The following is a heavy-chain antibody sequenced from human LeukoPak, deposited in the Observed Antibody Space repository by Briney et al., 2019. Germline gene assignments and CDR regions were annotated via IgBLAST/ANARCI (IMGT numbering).Heavy chain of an antibody. CDR2: IYYRGST. Sequence: SETLSLTCTVSSDSLSSNRYYWGWIRQPPGRGLEWIGSIYYRGSTYYNPSLRSRATISVDTSKNQFSLKLTSVTAADTAVYYCVRPAEQQLDAYDIWGQGKMVTVSS. CDR1: SDSLSSNRYY. V-gene: IGHV4-39*01. CDR3: VRPAEQQLDAYDI. J-gene: IGHJ3*02. D-gene: IGHD6-13*01.